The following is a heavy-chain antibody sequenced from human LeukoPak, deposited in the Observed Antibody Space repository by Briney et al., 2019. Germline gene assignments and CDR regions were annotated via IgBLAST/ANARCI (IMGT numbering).Heavy chain of an antibody. V-gene: IGHV4-30-4*01. J-gene: IGHJ6*02. CDR2: IYYSGST. D-gene: IGHD3/OR15-3a*01. CDR3: ARDGGATLSALVNYGIDV. Sequence: SQTLSLTCTVSGGSISSVDYYWSWIRQPPGKGLEWIGYIYYSGSTYYNPSLKSRVSISVDMPKNQFSLKLNSVTAADTAVYYCARDGGATLSALVNYGIDVCGQGSTVTVSS. CDR1: GGSISSVDYY.